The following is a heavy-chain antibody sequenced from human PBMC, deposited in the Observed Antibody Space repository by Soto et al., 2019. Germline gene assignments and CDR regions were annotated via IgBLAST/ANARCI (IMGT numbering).Heavy chain of an antibody. CDR3: ARVVSSGGWYFDY. Sequence: AAVKVSCKASGYTFTSYGISWGRQAPGQGLEWMGWISAYNGNTNYAQKLQGRVTMTTDTSTSTAYMELRSLRSDDTAVYYCARVVSSGGWYFDYWRQGTLVTVSS. J-gene: IGHJ4*02. CDR2: ISAYNGNT. D-gene: IGHD6-19*01. V-gene: IGHV1-18*01. CDR1: GYTFTSYG.